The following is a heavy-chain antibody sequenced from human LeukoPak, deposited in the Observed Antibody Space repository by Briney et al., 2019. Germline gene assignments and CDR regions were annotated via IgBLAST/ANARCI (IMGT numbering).Heavy chain of an antibody. CDR2: IYYSGST. CDR3: ARDPDQRYGSGSQFDY. V-gene: IGHV4-39*07. D-gene: IGHD3-10*01. Sequence: SETLSLTCTVSGGSISSSNYYWGWIRQPPGKGLEWIGSIYYSGSTYYNPSLKSRVTISGDTSKNQFSLKLSSVTAADTAVYYCARDPDQRYGSGSQFDYWGQGTLVTVSS. CDR1: GGSISSSNYY. J-gene: IGHJ4*02.